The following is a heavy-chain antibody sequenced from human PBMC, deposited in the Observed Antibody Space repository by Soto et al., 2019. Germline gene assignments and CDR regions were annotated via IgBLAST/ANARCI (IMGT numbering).Heavy chain of an antibody. V-gene: IGHV3-30*03. J-gene: IGHJ4*02. CDR3: ASREVPGRLGY. Sequence: QVQLVESGGGVVQPGTSLRLSCAASGFTLSNYGMHWVRQAPGKGLEWVAVISFDGINKNYADSVKGRFTISRDNSKNRRYLQMNSLRAEDTAVYYWASREVPGRLGYWGQGTLVTVSS. D-gene: IGHD3-16*01. CDR1: GFTLSNYG. CDR2: ISFDGINK.